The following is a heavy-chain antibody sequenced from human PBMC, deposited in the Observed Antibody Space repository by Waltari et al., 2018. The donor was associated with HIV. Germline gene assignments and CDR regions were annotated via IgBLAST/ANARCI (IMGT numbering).Heavy chain of an antibody. CDR2: INSDWTST. Sequence: EVQLVESGGGLVQPGGSLRLSCAASGFTFSTSWMHWVRQGPGKGLVGVSRINSDWTSTNYADSVMCRFTSSRDNAKNTLYMKMNSLRAEDTAVYYCASITMSRGGALDFDYWGQGTLVTVSS. J-gene: IGHJ4*02. CDR1: GFTFSTSW. D-gene: IGHD3-10*01. V-gene: IGHV3-74*01. CDR3: ASITMSRGGALDFDY.